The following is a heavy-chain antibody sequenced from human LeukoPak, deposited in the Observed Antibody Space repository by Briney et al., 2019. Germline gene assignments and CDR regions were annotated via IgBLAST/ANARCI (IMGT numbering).Heavy chain of an antibody. V-gene: IGHV3-66*01. Sequence: GGSLRLSCAASGFIVSTNYMTWVRQAPGKGLEWVSVIYSGGGTYYADSVKGRFTISRDKSKNTLYLQMSSLRAEDTAVYFCARGGVDYYGSGTYYLMYYFDYWGQGALVTVSS. CDR2: IYSGGGT. J-gene: IGHJ4*02. CDR3: ARGGVDYYGSGTYYLMYYFDY. D-gene: IGHD3-10*01. CDR1: GFIVSTNY.